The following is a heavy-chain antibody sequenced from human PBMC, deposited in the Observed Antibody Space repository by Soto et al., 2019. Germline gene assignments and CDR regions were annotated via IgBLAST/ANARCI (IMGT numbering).Heavy chain of an antibody. CDR1: GGSISRGDYY. Sequence: QVQLQESGPGLVKPSQTLSLTCTVSGGSISRGDYYWSWIRQPPGKGLEWIGYIHNSGRTYYNPSLRSCLSISVDTSKTQFSLKLTSVTAADTSVYYCARERLGADSSGDYWNYMDVWGQGTTVTVSS. J-gene: IGHJ6*02. V-gene: IGHV4-30-4*01. CDR2: IHNSGRT. D-gene: IGHD3-22*01. CDR3: ARERLGADSSGDYWNYMDV.